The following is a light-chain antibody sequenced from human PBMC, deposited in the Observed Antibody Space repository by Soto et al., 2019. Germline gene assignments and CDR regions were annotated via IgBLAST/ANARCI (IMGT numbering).Light chain of an antibody. CDR2: DVN. CDR3: CSYAGSPYV. Sequence: QSALTQPRSVPGSPGQSVTISCTGTSSDVGGYNYVSWYQHHPGKAPKLMIYDVNKRPSGVPDRFSGSKSGNTASLTVSGLQAEDEADYYCCSYAGSPYVFGAGTKLTVL. CDR1: SSDVGGYNY. V-gene: IGLV2-11*01. J-gene: IGLJ2*01.